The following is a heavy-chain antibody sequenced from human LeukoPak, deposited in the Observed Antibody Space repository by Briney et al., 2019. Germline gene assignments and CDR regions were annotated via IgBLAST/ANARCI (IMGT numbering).Heavy chain of an antibody. D-gene: IGHD6-19*01. J-gene: IGHJ4*02. CDR2: IYYSGST. CDR3: ARYSSGWLVYYFDY. V-gene: IGHV4-30-4*01. CDR1: GGSISSGDYY. Sequence: PSETLSHTCTVSGGSISSGDYYWSWIRQPPGKGLEWIGYIYYSGSTYYNPSLKSRVTISVDTSKNQFSLKLSSVTAADTAVYYCARYSSGWLVYYFDYWGQGTLVTVSS.